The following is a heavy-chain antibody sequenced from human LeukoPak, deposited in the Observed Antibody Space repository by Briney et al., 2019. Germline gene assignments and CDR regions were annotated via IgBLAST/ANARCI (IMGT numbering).Heavy chain of an antibody. V-gene: IGHV3-21*01. D-gene: IGHD3-3*01. J-gene: IGHJ3*02. Sequence: GGSLRLSCAASGFTFSSYSMNWVRQAPGKGLEWVSSISSSSSYIYYADSVKGRFTISRDNAKNSLYLQMNSLRAEDTAVYYCARVSITIFGVVNDAFDIWGQGTMVTVSS. CDR3: ARVSITIFGVVNDAFDI. CDR2: ISSSSSYI. CDR1: GFTFSSYS.